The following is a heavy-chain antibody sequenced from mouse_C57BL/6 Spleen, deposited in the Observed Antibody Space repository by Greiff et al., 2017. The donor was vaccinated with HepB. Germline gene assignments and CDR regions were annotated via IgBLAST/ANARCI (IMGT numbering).Heavy chain of an antibody. J-gene: IGHJ2*01. V-gene: IGHV14-2*01. CDR1: GFNIKDYY. CDR3: ASYGSSYPYYFDY. D-gene: IGHD1-1*01. Sequence: VQLQQSGAELVKPGASVKLSCTASGFNIKDYYMHWVKQRTEQGLEWIGRIDPEDGETKYAPKFQGKATITAYTSSNTAYLQLSSLTSEDTAVYYCASYGSSYPYYFDYWGQGTTLTVSS. CDR2: IDPEDGET.